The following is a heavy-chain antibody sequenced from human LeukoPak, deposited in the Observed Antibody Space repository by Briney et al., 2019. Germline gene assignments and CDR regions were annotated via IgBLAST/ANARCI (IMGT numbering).Heavy chain of an antibody. CDR2: ISSSGSII. J-gene: IGHJ3*02. D-gene: IGHD6-19*01. CDR1: GFTFSSFE. V-gene: IGHV3-48*03. CDR3: AREGTAVAGTAFDI. Sequence: GGSLRLSCAASGFTFSSFEMNWVRQAPGKGLEWVSYISSSGSIIYYADSVKGRFTISRDNAKNSLYLQMNSLRAEDTAVYYCAREGTAVAGTAFDIWGQGTMVTVS.